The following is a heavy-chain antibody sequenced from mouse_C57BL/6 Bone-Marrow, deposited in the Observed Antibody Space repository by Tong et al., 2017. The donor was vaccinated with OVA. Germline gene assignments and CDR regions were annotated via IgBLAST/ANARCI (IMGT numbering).Heavy chain of an antibody. D-gene: IGHD2-2*01. CDR1: GYTFTSYT. J-gene: IGHJ3*01. Sequence: VQLQESGPELVKPGASVKIPCKASGYTFTSYTMHWVKQRPGQGLEWIGYINPSSGYTKYNQKFKDKATLTADKSSSTAYMQLSSLTSEDSAVYYCARKDGYDDGRAWFAYWGQGTLVTVSA. V-gene: IGHV1S26*01. CDR3: ARKDGYDDGRAWFAY. CDR2: INPSSGYT.